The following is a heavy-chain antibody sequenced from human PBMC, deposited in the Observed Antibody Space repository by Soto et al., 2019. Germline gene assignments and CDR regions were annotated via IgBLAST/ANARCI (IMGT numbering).Heavy chain of an antibody. CDR1: GGSSSSGGYY. V-gene: IGHV4-31*03. D-gene: IGHD6-13*01. CDR2: SYYSVST. CDR3: ARGIAAGGTTDY. J-gene: IGHJ4*02. Sequence: SETLSLTCTVSGGSSSSGGYYWSSIRQHPGKGLEWIGYSYYSVSTYYNPSLKSRVTISVDTSKKQFSLKVSSVTAADTAVYYCARGIAAGGTTDYWGQGTLVTVSS.